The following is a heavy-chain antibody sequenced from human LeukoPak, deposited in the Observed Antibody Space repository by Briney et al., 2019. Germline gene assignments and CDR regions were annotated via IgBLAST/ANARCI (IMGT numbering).Heavy chain of an antibody. V-gene: IGHV3-48*02. CDR1: GFTFSNYG. J-gene: IGHJ4*02. Sequence: AGGSLRLSCAASGFTFSNYGMNWVRQAPGKGLEWVSYIGSSSSPIYYADSVKGRFTISRDNAKNSLYLQMNSLRDEDTAVYYCARAMRGGYDYWGQGTLVTVSS. CDR3: ARAMRGGYDY. CDR2: IGSSSSPI. D-gene: IGHD5-24*01.